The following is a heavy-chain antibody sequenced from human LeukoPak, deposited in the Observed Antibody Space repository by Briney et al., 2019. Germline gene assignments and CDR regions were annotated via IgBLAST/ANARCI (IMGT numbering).Heavy chain of an antibody. Sequence: GRSLRLSCVPSTFTFSNSVMHWVRQAPGKGLEWVSGISIDGNGKYYADSVRGRITISRDNSKNTLYLEMNSLSAEDTAVYYRAKEVRTSGRAGIFGYWGQGTLVTVSS. D-gene: IGHD2-2*01. CDR3: AKEVRTSGRAGIFGY. CDR1: TFTFSNSV. V-gene: IGHV3-30*04. J-gene: IGHJ4*02. CDR2: ISIDGNGK.